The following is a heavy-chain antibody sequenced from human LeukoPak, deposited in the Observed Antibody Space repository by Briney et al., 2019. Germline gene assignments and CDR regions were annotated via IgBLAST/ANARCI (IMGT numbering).Heavy chain of an antibody. V-gene: IGHV4-38-2*01. CDR2: IYHSGST. CDR3: ARSGGGDCSPFDY. Sequence: SETLSLTCAVSGYSISSGYYWGWIRPPPGKGLEWIGSIYHSGSTYYNPSLKSRVTISVDTSKNQFSLKLSSVTAADTAVYYCARSGGGDCSPFDYWGQGTLVTVSS. J-gene: IGHJ4*02. CDR1: GYSISSGYY. D-gene: IGHD2-21*02.